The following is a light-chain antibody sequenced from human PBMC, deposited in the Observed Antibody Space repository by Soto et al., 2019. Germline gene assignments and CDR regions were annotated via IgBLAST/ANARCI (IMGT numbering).Light chain of an antibody. J-gene: IGLJ1*01. Sequence: QSVLTQPPSAFGSPGQSVTISCAGTINDVGGYNYVSWYQQHPGKVPQLMIYQVTKRPSGVPDRFSASKSDTTASLTISGLQAEDDAEYYCTSYTLRTPFYIFGTGTKVTVL. CDR3: TSYTLRTPFYI. V-gene: IGLV2-8*01. CDR2: QVT. CDR1: INDVGGYNY.